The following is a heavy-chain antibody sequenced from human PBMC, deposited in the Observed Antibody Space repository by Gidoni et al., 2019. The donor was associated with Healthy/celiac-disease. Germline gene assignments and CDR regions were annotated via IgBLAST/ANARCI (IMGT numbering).Heavy chain of an antibody. J-gene: IGHJ4*02. CDR2: ISWNSGSI. CDR3: AKDIDLRATSTYFDY. Sequence: EVQLVESGGGLVQPGRSLRLSCAASGFPFDDYAMHWVRQAPGKGLEWVSGISWNSGSIGYADSVKGRFTISRDNAKNSLYLQMNSLRAEDTALYYCAKDIDLRATSTYFDYWGQGTLVTVSS. V-gene: IGHV3-9*01. D-gene: IGHD1-26*01. CDR1: GFPFDDYA.